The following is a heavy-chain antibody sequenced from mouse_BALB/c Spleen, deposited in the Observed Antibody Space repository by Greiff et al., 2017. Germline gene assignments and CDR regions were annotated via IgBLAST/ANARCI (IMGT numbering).Heavy chain of an antibody. CDR2: INPNYDST. Sequence: VQLQQPGSELVRPGASVKLSCKASGYTFTSYWMHWVKQRPGQGLEWIGDINPNYDSTSYNQKFKGKATLTVDKSSSTAYMELRSLTSEDTAVYYCARALYDYDDLYYFDYWGQGTTLTVSS. CDR1: GYTFTSYW. J-gene: IGHJ2*01. CDR3: ARALYDYDDLYYFDY. D-gene: IGHD2-4*01. V-gene: IGHV1-53*01.